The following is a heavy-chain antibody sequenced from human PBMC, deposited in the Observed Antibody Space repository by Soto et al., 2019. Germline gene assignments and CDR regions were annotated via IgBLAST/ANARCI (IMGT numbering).Heavy chain of an antibody. V-gene: IGHV1-46*03. J-gene: IGHJ4*02. CDR1: GNTFSNYY. D-gene: IGHD2-21*02. CDR3: ARGGHVVVVTAAFDY. CDR2: INPSGGHT. Sequence: QVQLVQSGAEVKKPGASVKVSCKASGNTFSNYYIHRVRQAPGQGLEWMGTINPSGGHTTYAQKFLGRVTMTRDTSTSTLYMELTSLRSEDTAVYYCARGGHVVVVTAAFDYWGQGTLVTVSS.